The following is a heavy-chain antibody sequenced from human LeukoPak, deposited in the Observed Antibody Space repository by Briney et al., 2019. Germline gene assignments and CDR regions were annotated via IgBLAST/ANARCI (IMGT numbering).Heavy chain of an antibody. Sequence: GGALRPLRSGFGFLFSSHGLQWVRQGPGKGAGWVAFIPAGGSTKFYADSVKGRFTISRDNSKNTLYLQINSLRGEDTAVYYCAKDEVTSTSQQQLAWYFDYWGQGTLVTVSS. CDR3: AKDEVTSTSQQQLAWYFDY. D-gene: IGHD6-13*01. CDR2: IPAGGSTK. J-gene: IGHJ4*02. CDR1: GFLFSSHG. V-gene: IGHV3-30*02.